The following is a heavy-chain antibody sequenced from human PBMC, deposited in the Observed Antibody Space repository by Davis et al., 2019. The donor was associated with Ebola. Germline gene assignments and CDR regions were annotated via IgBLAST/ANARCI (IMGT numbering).Heavy chain of an antibody. CDR3: TTQGETLLWFGELLQPLPYYFDY. J-gene: IGHJ4*02. CDR2: IKIKTDGGTT. CDR1: GFPFHDAW. Sequence: GESLKISCEGIGFPFHDAWMSWVRQAPGKGLEWVGRIKIKTDGGTTDYAAPVKGRFTISRDDSKNTLYLQMNSLKTEDTAVYYCTTQGETLLWFGELLQPLPYYFDYWGQGTLVTVSS. D-gene: IGHD3-10*01. V-gene: IGHV3-15*01.